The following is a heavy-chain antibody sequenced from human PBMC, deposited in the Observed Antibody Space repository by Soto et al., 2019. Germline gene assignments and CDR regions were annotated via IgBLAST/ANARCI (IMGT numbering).Heavy chain of an antibody. D-gene: IGHD5-12*01. CDR3: ARAKIPLTRIVATTTSDY. CDR2: INPSGGST. CDR1: GYTFTSYY. V-gene: IGHV1-46*03. J-gene: IGHJ4*02. Sequence: VASVKVSCEASGYTFTSYYMHWVRQAPGQGLEWMGIINPSGGSTSYAQKFQGRVTMTRDTSTSTVYMELSSLRSEDTAVYYCARAKIPLTRIVATTTSDYWGQGTLVTVSS.